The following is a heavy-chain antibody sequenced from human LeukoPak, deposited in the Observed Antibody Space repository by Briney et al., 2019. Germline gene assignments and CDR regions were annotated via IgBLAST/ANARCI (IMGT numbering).Heavy chain of an antibody. CDR3: AKVLTLRRDGGYFDY. Sequence: PGGSLRLSCAASGFTFSSYWMNWVRQAPGKGLEWVANIKEDGSEKYYVDSEKGRFTISRDNAKNSLYLQMNSLRAEDTALYYCAKVLTLRRDGGYFDYWGQGTLVTVSS. CDR1: GFTFSSYW. CDR2: IKEDGSEK. D-gene: IGHD3-16*01. J-gene: IGHJ4*02. V-gene: IGHV3-7*03.